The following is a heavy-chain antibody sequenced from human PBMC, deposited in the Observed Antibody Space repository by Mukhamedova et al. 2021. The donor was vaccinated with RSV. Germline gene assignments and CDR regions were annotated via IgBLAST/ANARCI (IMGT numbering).Heavy chain of an antibody. CDR2: IDSGGST. V-gene: IGHV3-66*02. Sequence: MSWVRQAPGKGLEWVSVIDSGGSTYYADSVKGRFTISRDNSKHTLYLQMNSLRAEDTAVYYCARGDYDFWRGYPTSFDSWCQETL. D-gene: IGHD3-3*01. CDR3: ARGDYDFWRGYPTSFDS. J-gene: IGHJ4*02.